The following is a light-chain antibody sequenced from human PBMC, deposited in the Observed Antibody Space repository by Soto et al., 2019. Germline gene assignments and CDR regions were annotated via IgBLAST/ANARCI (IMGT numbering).Light chain of an antibody. V-gene: IGLV2-23*01. CDR1: SSDVGTYNL. J-gene: IGLJ2*01. CDR3: CSYAGGRTLV. Sequence: QSALTQPASVSGSPGQSITISCTGTSSDVGTYNLVSWYQQHPGKAPKLMIYEGSKRPSGVSNRLSGSKSGNTASLTISGLQAEDEADYYCCSYAGGRTLVFGGGTQLTVL. CDR2: EGS.